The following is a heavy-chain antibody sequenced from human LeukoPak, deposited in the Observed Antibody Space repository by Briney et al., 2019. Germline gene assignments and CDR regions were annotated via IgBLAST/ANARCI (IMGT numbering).Heavy chain of an antibody. CDR2: ISWNSGSI. CDR3: AKDMGSSWYIVCLDY. Sequence: GRSLRLSCAASGFTFDDYAMHWVRQAPGKGLEWVSGISWNSGSIGYADSVKGRFTISRDNAKNSLYLQMNSLRAEDMALYYCAKDMGSSWYIVCLDYWGQGTLVTVSS. V-gene: IGHV3-9*03. CDR1: GFTFDDYA. J-gene: IGHJ4*02. D-gene: IGHD6-13*01.